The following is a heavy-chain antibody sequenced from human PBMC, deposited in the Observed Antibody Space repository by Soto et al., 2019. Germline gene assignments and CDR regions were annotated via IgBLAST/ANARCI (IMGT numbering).Heavy chain of an antibody. CDR2: ISGSGEYT. CDR3: ARATGGGHGYTDM. J-gene: IGHJ4*01. Sequence: EVQLLQSGGGLEQRGGSLRLSCTASGFSINNYAGTWVRQAPGRGLEYVSSISGSGEYTYYTDSVKGRFTISRDTSKNTLFLQMNSLGDDDSGIYFCARATGGGHGYTDMWGQGTLVTVSS. V-gene: IGHV3-23*01. CDR1: GFSINNYA. D-gene: IGHD6-25*01.